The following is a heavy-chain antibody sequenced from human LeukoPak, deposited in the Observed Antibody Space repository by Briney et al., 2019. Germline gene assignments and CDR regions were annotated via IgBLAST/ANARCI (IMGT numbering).Heavy chain of an antibody. J-gene: IGHJ5*02. CDR1: GFIFDTYA. D-gene: IGHD6-19*01. CDR2: ISGGGRTT. V-gene: IGHV3-23*01. CDR3: AKVARGYNSGWWDH. Sequence: GGSLRLSCAASGFIFDTYAMSWVRQAPGKGLEWVSSISGGGRTTYYADSVRGRFIISRDNSKNTLDLQMDSLRVEDTAVYYCAKVARGYNSGWWDHWGQTTLVIVSS.